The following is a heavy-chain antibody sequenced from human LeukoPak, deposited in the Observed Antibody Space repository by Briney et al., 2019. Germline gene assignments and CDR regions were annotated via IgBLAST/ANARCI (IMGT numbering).Heavy chain of an antibody. CDR1: GFTFSSYG. Sequence: PGRSLRLSCAASGFTFSSYGMHWVRQAPGKGLEWVAVISYDGSNKYYADSVKGRFTISRDNSKNTLYLQMNSPRAEDTAVYYCAKGPVTAVPYYFDYWGQGTLVTVSS. V-gene: IGHV3-30*18. D-gene: IGHD2-21*02. CDR3: AKGPVTAVPYYFDY. J-gene: IGHJ4*02. CDR2: ISYDGSNK.